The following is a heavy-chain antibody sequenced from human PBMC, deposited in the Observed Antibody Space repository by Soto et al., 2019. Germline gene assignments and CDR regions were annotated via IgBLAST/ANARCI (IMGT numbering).Heavy chain of an antibody. CDR2: ISYDGTNK. J-gene: IGHJ6*02. CDR1: QFSFSSYG. V-gene: IGHV3-30*18. Sequence: QMQLVESGGGVVQPGGSLRLSCAASQFSFSSYGIHWVRQGPGKGLEWVAVISYDGTNKYYADSVWGRFTISRDNSKNTLYLQMSSLTAEDTAVYYCAKGVTVTTGTGYRMDVWGQGTTVTVSS. D-gene: IGHD1-1*01. CDR3: AKGVTVTTGTGYRMDV.